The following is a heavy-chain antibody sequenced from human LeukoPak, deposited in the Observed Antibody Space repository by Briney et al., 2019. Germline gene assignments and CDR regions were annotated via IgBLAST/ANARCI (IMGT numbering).Heavy chain of an antibody. D-gene: IGHD3-10*01. Sequence: ESGGSLRLSCAASGFTFSSYGMTWVRQAPGKGLEWVSSISGSGGTTYYADSVKGRFTISRDNAKNSLYLQMNSLRAEDTAVYYCAREQWFGEFDYWGQGTLVTVSS. CDR2: ISGSGGTT. V-gene: IGHV3-48*01. CDR3: AREQWFGEFDY. J-gene: IGHJ4*02. CDR1: GFTFSSYG.